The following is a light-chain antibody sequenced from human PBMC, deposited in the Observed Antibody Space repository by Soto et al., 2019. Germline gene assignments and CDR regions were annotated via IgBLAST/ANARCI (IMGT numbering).Light chain of an antibody. Sequence: EIVLTQSPATLSLSPGERATLSCGASQSVSNSYLAWYQQKPGLAPRLLIYDASRRAPGIRDRFSGSGSGTDFTLTISRLEPEDFAVYYCQQYGSSPLTFGGGTKVEIK. CDR1: QSVSNSY. CDR2: DAS. CDR3: QQYGSSPLT. V-gene: IGKV3D-20*01. J-gene: IGKJ4*01.